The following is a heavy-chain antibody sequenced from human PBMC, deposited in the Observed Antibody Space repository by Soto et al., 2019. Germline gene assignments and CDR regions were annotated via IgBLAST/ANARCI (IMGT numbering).Heavy chain of an antibody. CDR2: INHSGST. V-gene: IGHV4-34*01. D-gene: IGHD2-15*01. J-gene: IGHJ5*02. CDR3: ARGRRTQGVVVVAATCWWFDP. CDR1: GGSFSGYY. Sequence: QVQLQQWGAGLLKPSETLSLTCAVYGGSFSGYYWSWIRQPPGKGLEWIGEINHSGSTNYNPSLKSRVTISVDTSKNQFSLKLSSVTAADTAVYYCARGRRTQGVVVVAATCWWFDPWGQGTLVTVSS.